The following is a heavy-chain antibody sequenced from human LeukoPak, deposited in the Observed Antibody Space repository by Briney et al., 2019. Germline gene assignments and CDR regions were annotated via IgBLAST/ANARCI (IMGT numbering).Heavy chain of an antibody. CDR1: RFTFSIYW. V-gene: IGHV3-7*05. CDR3: ARGGDYLDF. Sequence: GGSLRLSCAASRFTFSIYWMSWVRQAPGKGLEWVANIKQDGSEKYYVDSVKGRFTISRDNANNSLYLQINSLRAEDTAVYYCARGGDYLDFWGQGTLVTVSS. J-gene: IGHJ4*02. CDR2: IKQDGSEK.